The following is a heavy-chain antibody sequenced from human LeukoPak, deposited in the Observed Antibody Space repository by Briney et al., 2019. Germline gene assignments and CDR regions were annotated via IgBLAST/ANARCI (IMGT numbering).Heavy chain of an antibody. CDR3: ARTFNLPPYCSGGSCYSARGAYFQH. CDR1: GFTFSNAW. V-gene: IGHV3-15*01. Sequence: GGSLRLSCAASGFTFSNAWMSWVRQAPGKGLEWVGRIKSKTDGGTTDYAAPVKGRFTISRDDSKNTLYLQMNSLRAEDTAVYYCARTFNLPPYCSGGSCYSARGAYFQHWGQGTLVTVSS. D-gene: IGHD2-15*01. CDR2: IKSKTDGGTT. J-gene: IGHJ1*01.